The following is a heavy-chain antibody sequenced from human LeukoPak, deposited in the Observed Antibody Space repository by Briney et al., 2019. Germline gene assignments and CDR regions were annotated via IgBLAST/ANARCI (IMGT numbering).Heavy chain of an antibody. CDR1: GGSSSGYY. D-gene: IGHD3-22*01. V-gene: IGHV4-38-2*02. CDR3: ARDQVGHDSSDYCFGY. CDR2: IYHSGNT. Sequence: SETLSLTCTVSGGSSSGYYWGWIRQPPVKGLEWIGSIYHSGNTYYNPSLKSRVTISVDTSKNQFSLKLSSVTAADTAVYYCARDQVGHDSSDYCFGYWGQGTLVTVSS. J-gene: IGHJ4*02.